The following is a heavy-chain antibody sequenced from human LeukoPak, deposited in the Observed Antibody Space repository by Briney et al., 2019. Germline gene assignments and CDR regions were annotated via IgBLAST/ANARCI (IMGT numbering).Heavy chain of an antibody. CDR3: AKDGSVYYYDSSGYYPGAFDI. CDR2: VESGGDT. Sequence: TGGSLRLSCAASGFSVTSKYINWVRQAPGKGLEWVLVVESGGDTSYANSGKGRFTVSRDIFQNTLYLQMNNLRAEDTAVYYCAKDGSVYYYDSSGYYPGAFDIWGQGTMVTVSS. J-gene: IGHJ3*02. V-gene: IGHV3-53*01. D-gene: IGHD3-22*01. CDR1: GFSVTSKY.